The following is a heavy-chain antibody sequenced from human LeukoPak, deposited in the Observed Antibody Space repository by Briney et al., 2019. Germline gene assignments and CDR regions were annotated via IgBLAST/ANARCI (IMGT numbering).Heavy chain of an antibody. CDR3: ARHRMPGIAVAASDY. CDR2: IDPSDSYT. Sequence: RGESLRIYCKGSGYSFTSYWISWVRQMPGKGLEWKGRIDPSDSYTNYSPSFQGHVTISADKSISTAYLQWSSLKASDTAMYYCARHRMPGIAVAASDYWGQGTLVTVSS. V-gene: IGHV5-10-1*01. J-gene: IGHJ4*02. CDR1: GYSFTSYW. D-gene: IGHD6-19*01.